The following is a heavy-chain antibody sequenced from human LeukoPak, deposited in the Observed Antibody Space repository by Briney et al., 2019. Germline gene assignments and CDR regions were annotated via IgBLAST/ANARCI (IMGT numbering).Heavy chain of an antibody. V-gene: IGHV3-21*01. CDR3: ARSGGSFYDY. Sequence: GGSLRLSCAASGFTFSSYSMNWVRQAPGKGLEWVSSISSSISYIYYADSVKGQFTISRDNAKNSLYLQMNSLRAEDTAVYYCARSGGSFYDYWGQGTLVTVSS. CDR1: GFTFSSYS. CDR2: ISSSISYI. D-gene: IGHD2-15*01. J-gene: IGHJ4*02.